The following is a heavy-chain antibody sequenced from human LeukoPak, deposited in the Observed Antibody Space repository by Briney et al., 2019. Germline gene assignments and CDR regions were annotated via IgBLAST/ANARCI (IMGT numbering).Heavy chain of an antibody. CDR3: TTSGGFNSPRHY. CDR2: VCYNGTT. CDR1: GDSISSYF. Sequence: SETLSLTCSVSGDSISSYFWAWIRQPPGKGLEWIGYVCYNGTTNYNPSLRNRVAISIDTSKNQFSLKLNSATAADTAVYYCTTSGGFNSPRHYWGQGTLVTVSS. J-gene: IGHJ4*02. V-gene: IGHV4-59*01. D-gene: IGHD3-16*01.